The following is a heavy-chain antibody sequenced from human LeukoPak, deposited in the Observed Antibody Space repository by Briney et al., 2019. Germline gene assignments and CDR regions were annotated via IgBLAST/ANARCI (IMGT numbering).Heavy chain of an antibody. V-gene: IGHV3-23*01. Sequence: PGGSLRLSCATSGFTFSDYYMSWVRQAPGKGLEWVSAISGSGGSTYYADSVKGRFTISRDNSKNTLYLQMNSLRAEDTAVYYCARALVGATEYYFDYWGQGTLVTVSS. CDR1: GFTFSDYY. J-gene: IGHJ4*02. CDR2: ISGSGGST. CDR3: ARALVGATEYYFDY. D-gene: IGHD1-26*01.